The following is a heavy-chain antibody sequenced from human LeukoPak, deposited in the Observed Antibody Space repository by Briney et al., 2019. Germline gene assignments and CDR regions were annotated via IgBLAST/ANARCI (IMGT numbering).Heavy chain of an antibody. CDR1: GFTFSSYA. Sequence: GGSLRLSCAASGFTFSSYAMSWVRQAPGKGLECISAISGSGGSTYYADSVKGRFTIPRDNSKNTLYLQMNSLRAEDTAVYYCAKASSGSYFVFDNWGQGTLVTVSS. V-gene: IGHV3-23*01. CDR2: ISGSGGST. D-gene: IGHD1-26*01. J-gene: IGHJ4*02. CDR3: AKASSGSYFVFDN.